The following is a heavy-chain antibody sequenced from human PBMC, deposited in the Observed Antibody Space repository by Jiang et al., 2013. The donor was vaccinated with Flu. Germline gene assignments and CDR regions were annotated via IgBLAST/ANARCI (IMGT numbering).Heavy chain of an antibody. V-gene: IGHV4-39*07. J-gene: IGHJ5*02. D-gene: IGHD2-15*01. CDR3: ARSRRDIVVVVAATPGNWFDP. Sequence: PSLKSRVTISVDTSKNQFSLKLSSVTAADTAVYYCARSRRDIVVVVAATPGNWFDPWGQGTLVTVSS.